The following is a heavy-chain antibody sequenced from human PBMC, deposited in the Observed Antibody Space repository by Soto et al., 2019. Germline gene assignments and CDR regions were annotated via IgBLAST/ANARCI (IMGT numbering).Heavy chain of an antibody. CDR3: AKDVSYGDPFVY. CDR1: GFTFSNAW. CDR2: ISGSGTST. J-gene: IGHJ4*02. Sequence: GGSLRLSCAASGFTFSNAWMNWVRQAPGKGLEWVSAISGSGTSTYYADSVEGRFVISRDNSKNTLYLQMTSLRAEDTAVYYCAKDVSYGDPFVYWGQGALVTVSS. V-gene: IGHV3-23*01. D-gene: IGHD4-17*01.